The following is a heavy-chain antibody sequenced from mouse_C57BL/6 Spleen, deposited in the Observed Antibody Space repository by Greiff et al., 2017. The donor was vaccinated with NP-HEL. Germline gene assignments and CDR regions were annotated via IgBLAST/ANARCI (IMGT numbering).Heavy chain of an antibody. D-gene: IGHD1-1*01. J-gene: IGHJ2*01. CDR3: ARVRGSSPLDY. CDR1: GYTFTSYW. V-gene: IGHV1-50*01. Sequence: QVQLQQPGAELVKPGASVKLSCKASGYTFTSYWMQWVKQRPGQGLEWIGEIDPSDSYTNYNQKFKGKATLTVDTSSSTAYMQLSSLTSEDSAVYYCARVRGSSPLDYWGQGTTLTVSS. CDR2: IDPSDSYT.